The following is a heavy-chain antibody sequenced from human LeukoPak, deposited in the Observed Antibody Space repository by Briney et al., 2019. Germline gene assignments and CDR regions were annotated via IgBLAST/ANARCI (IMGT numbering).Heavy chain of an antibody. CDR3: AGLSSYDILTGYYRPYYFHY. CDR1: GGSINSGSYY. V-gene: IGHV4-39*01. CDR2: IYYSGNT. Sequence: SETLSLTCTVSGGSINSGSYYWGWIPQPPEKGLEWIVTIYYSGNTYYNSSLKSRVTISVDTSKNQFSLKLNSVTAADTAVYYCAGLSSYDILTGYYRPYYFHYWGQGTLVTVSS. J-gene: IGHJ4*02. D-gene: IGHD3-9*01.